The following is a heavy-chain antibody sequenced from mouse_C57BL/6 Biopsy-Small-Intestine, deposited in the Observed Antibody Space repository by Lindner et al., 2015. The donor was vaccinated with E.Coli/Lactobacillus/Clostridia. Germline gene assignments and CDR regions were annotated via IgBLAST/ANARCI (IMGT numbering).Heavy chain of an antibody. CDR1: GYTFIDYN. CDR3: ARGAYYRYEGYAMDY. Sequence: VQLQESGPELVKPGASVKISCKASGYTFIDYNMDWVKQSHGKSLEWIGYIYPNNGGTGYNQKFKSKATLTVDKSSSTAYMELHSLTSEDSAVYYCARGAYYRYEGYAMDYWGQGTSVTVSS. D-gene: IGHD2-14*01. V-gene: IGHV1-34*02. J-gene: IGHJ4*01. CDR2: IYPNNGGT.